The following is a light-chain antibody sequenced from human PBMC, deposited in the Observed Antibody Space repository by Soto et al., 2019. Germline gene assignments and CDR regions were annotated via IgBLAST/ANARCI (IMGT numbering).Light chain of an antibody. V-gene: IGLV4-69*01. CDR1: SGHSSYA. J-gene: IGLJ2*01. CDR3: QTWGSGIRVV. CDR2: LNSDGSH. Sequence: QPVLTQSPSASASLGASVKFTCTLSSGHSSYAIAWHQQQPEKGPRYLMKLNSDGSHSKGDGIPDRFSGSSSGAERYLTISSLQSEDEADYYCQTWGSGIRVVFGGGTMLTVL.